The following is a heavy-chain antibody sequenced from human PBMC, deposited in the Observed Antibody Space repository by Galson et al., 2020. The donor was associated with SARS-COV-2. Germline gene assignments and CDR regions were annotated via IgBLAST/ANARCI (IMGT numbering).Heavy chain of an antibody. Sequence: GGSLRLSCAASGFTFSSYSMNWVRQAPGKGLEWVSYISSSSSTIYYADSVKGRFTISRDNAKNSLYLQMNSLRAEDTAVYYCARVMTVTTEEGGAQSYYYYGMDVWGQGTTVTVSS. J-gene: IGHJ6*02. CDR2: ISSSSSTI. D-gene: IGHD4-17*01. CDR3: ARVMTVTTEEGGAQSYYYYGMDV. V-gene: IGHV3-48*01. CDR1: GFTFSSYS.